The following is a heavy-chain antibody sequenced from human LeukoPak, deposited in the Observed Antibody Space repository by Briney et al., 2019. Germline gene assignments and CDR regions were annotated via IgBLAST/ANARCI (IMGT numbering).Heavy chain of an antibody. D-gene: IGHD5-12*01. J-gene: IGHJ4*02. V-gene: IGHV3-74*01. CDR1: GFTFSSYW. Sequence: GGSLRLSCAASGFTFSSYWMHWVRQAPGKGLVWVSRTNSDGSSTSYAGSVKGRFTISRDNAKNTLYLQMNSLRAEDTAVYYCARSSGYDFFDYWGQGTLVTVSS. CDR3: ARSSGYDFFDY. CDR2: TNSDGSST.